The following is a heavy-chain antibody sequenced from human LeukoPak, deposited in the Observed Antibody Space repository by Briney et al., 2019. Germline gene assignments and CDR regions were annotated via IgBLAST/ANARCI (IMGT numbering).Heavy chain of an antibody. D-gene: IGHD4-17*01. CDR1: GFPFSSYE. CDR3: ARDSVGDLLDY. CDR2: IDSGGITI. Sequence: GGSLRLSCEGSGFPFSSYEMNWLRQAPGKGLEWVSHIDSGGITIYYADSVKGRFTISRDNAKNSIYLQMDSLRVEGTAIYYCARDSVGDLLDYWGQGTPVTVSS. J-gene: IGHJ4*02. V-gene: IGHV3-48*03.